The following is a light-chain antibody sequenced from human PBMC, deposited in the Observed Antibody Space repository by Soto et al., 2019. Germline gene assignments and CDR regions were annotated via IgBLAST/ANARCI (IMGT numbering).Light chain of an antibody. Sequence: EIVLTQSPGTLSLSPGERATLSCRASQSVSSSYLGWYQQKPGQAPRLLIYGASSRATGIPDRFSGSGSGTDFTLTISRREPEDLAVYYCQQYGSFPLTVGGGTKVEIK. CDR1: QSVSSSY. J-gene: IGKJ4*01. V-gene: IGKV3-20*01. CDR2: GAS. CDR3: QQYGSFPLT.